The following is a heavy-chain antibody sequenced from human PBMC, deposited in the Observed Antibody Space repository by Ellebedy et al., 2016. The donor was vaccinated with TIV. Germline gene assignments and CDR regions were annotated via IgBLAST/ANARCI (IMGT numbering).Heavy chain of an antibody. Sequence: GESLKISXAASGFTFSSYGMHWVRQAPGKGLEWVAVISYDGSNKYYADSVKGRFTISRDNSKNTLYLQMNSLRAEDTAVYYCARGYYDSSGYYYYYYGMDVWGQGTTVTVSS. CDR3: ARGYYDSSGYYYYYYGMDV. V-gene: IGHV3-30*03. J-gene: IGHJ6*02. D-gene: IGHD3-22*01. CDR1: GFTFSSYG. CDR2: ISYDGSNK.